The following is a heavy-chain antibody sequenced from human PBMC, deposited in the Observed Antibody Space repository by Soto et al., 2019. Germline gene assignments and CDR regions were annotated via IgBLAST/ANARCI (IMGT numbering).Heavy chain of an antibody. CDR3: ARESRYCSGGSCYFLPGIDY. D-gene: IGHD2-15*01. CDR1: EGTFSSYA. J-gene: IGHJ4*02. V-gene: IGHV1-69*12. CDR2: IIPIFGTA. Sequence: QVQLVQSGAEVKKPGSSVKVSCKASEGTFSSYANSSVRQAPGQGLEWMGGIIPIFGTANYAQKFQGRVTITADDSTSTAYMELSSLRSEDTAVYYCARESRYCSGGSCYFLPGIDYWGQGTLVTVSS.